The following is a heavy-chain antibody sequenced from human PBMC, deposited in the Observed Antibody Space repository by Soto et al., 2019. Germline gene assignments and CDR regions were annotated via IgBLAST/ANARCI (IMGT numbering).Heavy chain of an antibody. Sequence: PGGSLRLSCIGSGFSFSAYNMNWVQQAPGKGLEWVSSIKVGSSRIYQPDSMKGRFTISRDDARNSVYLQINSLRAEDTALYFCVRSPKIGVRGAFWGRGTQVTVSS. D-gene: IGHD3-16*01. CDR1: GFSFSAYN. CDR3: VRSPKIGVRGAF. J-gene: IGHJ1*01. CDR2: IKVGSSRI. V-gene: IGHV3-21*01.